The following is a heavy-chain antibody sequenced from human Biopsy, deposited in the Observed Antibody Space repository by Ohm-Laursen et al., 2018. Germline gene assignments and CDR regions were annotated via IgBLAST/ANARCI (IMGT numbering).Heavy chain of an antibody. Sequence: TQTLTLTCTFSGFSLRTSGIRMSWVRQPPGKALEWLARIGWDDDEFYSTSLKARLTVSKDTSKNQVVLTLTNMDLVDTATYYCARSRAYSFGALEYWGQGILVTVSS. CDR2: IGWDDDE. D-gene: IGHD5-18*01. V-gene: IGHV2-70*04. CDR1: GFSLRTSGIR. J-gene: IGHJ4*02. CDR3: ARSRAYSFGALEY.